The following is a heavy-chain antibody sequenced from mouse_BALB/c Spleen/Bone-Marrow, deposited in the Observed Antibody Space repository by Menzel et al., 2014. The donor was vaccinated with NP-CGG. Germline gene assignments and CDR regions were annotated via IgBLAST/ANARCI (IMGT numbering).Heavy chain of an antibody. CDR3: ARLHYGREYHYAMDY. V-gene: IGHV5-17*02. CDR2: ISSDSNTI. CDR1: GFTFSSFG. J-gene: IGHJ4*01. Sequence: EVQRVESGGGVMQPGGSRKLSCAASGFTFSSFGMHWVRQAPEKGLEWVAYISSDSNTIYYADTVKGRFTISRDNPKNTLFLQMTSLRSEDTAMYYCARLHYGREYHYAMDYWGQGTSVTVSS. D-gene: IGHD1-1*01.